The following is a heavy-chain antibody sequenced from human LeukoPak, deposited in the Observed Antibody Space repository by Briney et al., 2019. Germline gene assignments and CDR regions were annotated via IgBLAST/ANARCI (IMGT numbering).Heavy chain of an antibody. CDR1: GFTFSTYA. CDR3: ARGGSYLSAFDI. CDR2: ISGSDDGT. V-gene: IGHV3-23*01. Sequence: PGGSLRLSCAASGFTFSTYAMSWVRQIPGKGLEWVSAISGSDDGTFYADSVKGRFTISRDNSKNTLYLQMNSLRAEDTAVYYCARGGSYLSAFDIWGQGTMVTVSS. D-gene: IGHD1-26*01. J-gene: IGHJ3*02.